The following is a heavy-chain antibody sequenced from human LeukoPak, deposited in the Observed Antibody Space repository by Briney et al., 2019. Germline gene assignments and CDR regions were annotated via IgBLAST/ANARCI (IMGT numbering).Heavy chain of an antibody. V-gene: IGHV4-39*01. D-gene: IGHD6-19*01. CDR1: GGFISSGSYY. CDR2: IYYSGST. Sequence: SETLSLTCTVSGGFISSGSYYWGWIRQPPGKGLEWIGSIYYSGSTYYDPSLKSRVTISVDTSKNQFSLKLTSVTAADTAVYYCARSEWLVRGGDDYWGQGTLVTVSS. CDR3: ARSEWLVRGGDDY. J-gene: IGHJ4*02.